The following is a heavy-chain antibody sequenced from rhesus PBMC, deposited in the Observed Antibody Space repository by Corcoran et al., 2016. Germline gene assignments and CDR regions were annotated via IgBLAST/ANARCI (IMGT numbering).Heavy chain of an antibody. J-gene: IGHJ4*01. CDR2: ISGSGDRI. V-gene: IGHV4-173*01. CDR3: ARGDSGNYKGDFDY. CDR1: GGSLRDYY. D-gene: IGHD1-44*01. Sequence: QLQLQESGPGLVKPSETLSLTGAVSGGSLRDYYWSWFRQPPGTGLEWIGRISGSGDRIDYNPSLKIRVTISTDTSKNHFSLKLTSMTAADTAVYYCARGDSGNYKGDFDYWGQGVLVTVSS.